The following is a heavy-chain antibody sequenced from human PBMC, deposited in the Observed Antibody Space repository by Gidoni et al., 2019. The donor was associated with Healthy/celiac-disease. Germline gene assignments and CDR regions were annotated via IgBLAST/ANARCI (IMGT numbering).Heavy chain of an antibody. CDR2: IAYDGSNK. CDR1: GFTFSSYG. V-gene: IGHV3-30*03. J-gene: IGHJ4*02. Sequence: QVQLVESGGGVVESGRSLRRTCAASGFTFSSYGMHWGRQDPGKGLELVAVIAYDGSNKYYANYVKDRFTISIDNSKDTLYLQMNSLRAEDTAVYYCARDIDPLQQLGTFDYWGQGTLVTVSS. D-gene: IGHD6-13*01. CDR3: ARDIDPLQQLGTFDY.